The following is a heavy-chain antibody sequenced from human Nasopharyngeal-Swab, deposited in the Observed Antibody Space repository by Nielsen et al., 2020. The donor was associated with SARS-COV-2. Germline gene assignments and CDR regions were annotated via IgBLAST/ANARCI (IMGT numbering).Heavy chain of an antibody. CDR2: ISSSSSDI. J-gene: IGHJ4*02. CDR1: GFTFSSYT. D-gene: IGHD3-22*01. V-gene: IGHV3-21*01. Sequence: GESLKISCTASGFTFSSYTMNWVRQAPGKGLEWVSSISSSSSDIYYADSVKGRFTISRDNAKNSLYLQMNSLRAEDTAVYYCARDVRYDGIDYWGQGTLVTVSS. CDR3: ARDVRYDGIDY.